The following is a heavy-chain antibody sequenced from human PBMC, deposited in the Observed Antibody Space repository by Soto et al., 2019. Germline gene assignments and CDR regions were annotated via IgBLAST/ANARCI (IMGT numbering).Heavy chain of an antibody. V-gene: IGHV3-30*18. Sequence: GGAPKICRAGSWFTFHNYCFHRGPPAPGQGAGWVAVISYDGSHKYYADSVKGRFTISRDNSNNMLYLQMDSLRAEDTAVYYCAKDGAPRYCGRSSCHPAGAYWGQGTLVTVSS. J-gene: IGHJ4*02. CDR2: ISYDGSHK. CDR3: AKDGAPRYCGRSSCHPAGAY. CDR1: WFTFHNYC. D-gene: IGHD2-15*01.